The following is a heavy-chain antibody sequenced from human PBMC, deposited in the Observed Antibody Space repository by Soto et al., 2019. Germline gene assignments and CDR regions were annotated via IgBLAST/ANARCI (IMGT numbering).Heavy chain of an antibody. CDR1: GFTFSNAW. D-gene: IGHD1-1*01. Sequence: GESLKISCAASGFTFSNAWMSWVRQAPGKGLEWVGRIKSKTDGGTTDYAAPVKGRFTISRDDSKNTLYLQMNSLKTEDTAVYYCTTDPQERPMDYWGQGTLVTVFS. CDR2: IKSKTDGGTT. J-gene: IGHJ4*02. V-gene: IGHV3-15*01. CDR3: TTDPQERPMDY.